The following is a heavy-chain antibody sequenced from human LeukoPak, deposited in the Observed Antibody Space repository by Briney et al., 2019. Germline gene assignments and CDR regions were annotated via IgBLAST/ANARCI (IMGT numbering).Heavy chain of an antibody. CDR3: AREMATIITTGNDALDI. Sequence: PSETLSLTCAVYGGSFSGYYWSWIRQPPGKGLEWIGEINHSGSTNYNPSLKSRVTISVDTSKNQFSLKLSSVTAADTAVYYCAREMATIITTGNDALDIWGQGTMVTVSS. J-gene: IGHJ3*02. CDR2: INHSGST. V-gene: IGHV4-34*01. D-gene: IGHD5-24*01. CDR1: GGSFSGYY.